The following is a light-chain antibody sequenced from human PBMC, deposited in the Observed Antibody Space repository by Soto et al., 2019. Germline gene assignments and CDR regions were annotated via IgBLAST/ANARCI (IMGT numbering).Light chain of an antibody. J-gene: IGLJ2*01. V-gene: IGLV3-25*03. Sequence: SSELTQPPSVAVSPGQTARIXCSGAALPKQYAYWYQQKPGQAPVLVIYKDSERPSGIPERFSGSSSGTTVTLTISGVQAEDEADYYCQSADSSGTYVVFGGGTKLTVL. CDR2: KDS. CDR1: ALPKQY. CDR3: QSADSSGTYVV.